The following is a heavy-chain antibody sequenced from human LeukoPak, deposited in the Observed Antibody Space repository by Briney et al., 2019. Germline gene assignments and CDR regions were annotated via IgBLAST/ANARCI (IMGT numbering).Heavy chain of an antibody. D-gene: IGHD2-15*01. CDR1: GFTFSNYG. CDR3: AKGVSYCSGGSCHSSGAFDI. V-gene: IGHV3-30*18. Sequence: GGSLRLSCAASGFTFSNYGMHWVRQAPGKGLEWVSAIPYDGNTEYYASSVKGRFTISRDNSKNTLDLSMNRLRAEDTAVYYCAKGVSYCSGGSCHSSGAFDIWGQGTMVTVSS. CDR2: IPYDGNTE. J-gene: IGHJ3*02.